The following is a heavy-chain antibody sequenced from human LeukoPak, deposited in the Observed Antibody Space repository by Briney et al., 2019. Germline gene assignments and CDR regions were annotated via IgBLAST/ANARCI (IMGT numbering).Heavy chain of an antibody. D-gene: IGHD3-16*02. J-gene: IGHJ4*02. Sequence: ASVKVSCKASGYTFTSYDINWVRQATGQGLEWMGWMNPNSGNTGYAQKFQGRVTMTRNTSISTAYMELSSLRSEDTAVYYCAREMITFGGVIVPGAEDYWGQGTLVTVSS. CDR1: GYTFTSYD. CDR3: AREMITFGGVIVPGAEDY. V-gene: IGHV1-8*01. CDR2: MNPNSGNT.